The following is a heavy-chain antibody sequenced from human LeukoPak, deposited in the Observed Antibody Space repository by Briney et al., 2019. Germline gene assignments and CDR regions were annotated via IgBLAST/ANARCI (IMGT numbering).Heavy chain of an antibody. CDR2: INAGNGNT. V-gene: IGHV1-3*01. D-gene: IGHD3-10*01. Sequence: GASVKVSCKASGYTFTSYAMHWVRQAPGQRLEWMGWINAGNGNTKYSQKFQGRVTITRDTSASTAYMELSSLRSEDTVVYYCARVAMVRGVIMLYFDYWGQGTLVTVSS. CDR1: GYTFTSYA. J-gene: IGHJ4*02. CDR3: ARVAMVRGVIMLYFDY.